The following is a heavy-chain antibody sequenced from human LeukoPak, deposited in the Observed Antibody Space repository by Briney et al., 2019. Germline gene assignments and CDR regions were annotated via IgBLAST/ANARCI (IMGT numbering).Heavy chain of an antibody. V-gene: IGHV1-69*04. D-gene: IGHD6-19*01. J-gene: IGHJ4*02. CDR1: GGTFSSYA. CDR2: IIPILGIA. Sequence: SVKVSCKASGGTFSSYAISWVRQAPGQGLEWMGRIIPILGIANYAQKLQGRVTMTTDTSTSTAYMELRSLRSDDTAVYYCARDGQYSSGHGYWGQGTLVTVSS. CDR3: ARDGQYSSGHGY.